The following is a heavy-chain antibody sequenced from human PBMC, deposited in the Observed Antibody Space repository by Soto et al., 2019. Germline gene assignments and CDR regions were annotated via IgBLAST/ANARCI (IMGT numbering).Heavy chain of an antibody. J-gene: IGHJ4*02. Sequence: ASVKVSCKASGYTFTSYGISWVRQAPGQGLEWMGWISAYNGNTNYAQKLQGRVTMTTDTSTSTAYMELRSLRSDDTAVYYCACESTSPPYSLSQYWGQGTLVPVSS. D-gene: IGHD6-13*01. CDR2: ISAYNGNT. CDR3: ACESTSPPYSLSQY. V-gene: IGHV1-18*01. CDR1: GYTFTSYG.